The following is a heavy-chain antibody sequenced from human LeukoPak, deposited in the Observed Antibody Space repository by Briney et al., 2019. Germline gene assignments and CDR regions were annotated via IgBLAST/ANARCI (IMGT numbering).Heavy chain of an antibody. V-gene: IGHV1-58*02. CDR1: GFTFTSSA. D-gene: IGHD1-26*01. Sequence: ASVKVSCKASGFTFTSSAMQWVRQARGQRLEWIGWIVVGSGNTNYAQKFQERVTITRDTSTSTAYMELSSLRSEDTAVYYCAASSGSYGLADYWGQGTLVTVSS. CDR2: IVVGSGNT. CDR3: AASSGSYGLADY. J-gene: IGHJ4*02.